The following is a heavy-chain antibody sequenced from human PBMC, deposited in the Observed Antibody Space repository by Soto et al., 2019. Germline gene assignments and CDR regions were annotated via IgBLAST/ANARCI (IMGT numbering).Heavy chain of an antibody. CDR3: ARLGNYYQSLDP. J-gene: IGHJ5*02. CDR1: GGSISSGDYY. D-gene: IGHD4-4*01. CDR2: IYYSGST. Sequence: SETLSLTCTVSGGSISSGDYYWSWIRQPPGKGLEWIGYIYYSGSTYYNPSLKSRVTISVDTSKNQFSLRLSSVTAADTAVYYCARLGNYYQSLDPWGPGTLVTVSS. V-gene: IGHV4-30-4*01.